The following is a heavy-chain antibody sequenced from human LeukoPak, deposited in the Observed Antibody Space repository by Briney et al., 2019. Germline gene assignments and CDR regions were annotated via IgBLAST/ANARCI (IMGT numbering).Heavy chain of an antibody. CDR1: GGTFSSYA. J-gene: IGHJ4*02. CDR2: IIPIFGTA. CDR3: ARDSSSSLEGTYYFDY. D-gene: IGHD6-6*01. Sequence: WASVKVSCKASGGTFSSYAISWVRQAPGQGLEWMGGIIPIFGTANYAQKFQGRVTITADESTSTAYMELSSLRSEDTGVYYCARDSSSSLEGTYYFDYWGQGTLVTVSS. V-gene: IGHV1-69*01.